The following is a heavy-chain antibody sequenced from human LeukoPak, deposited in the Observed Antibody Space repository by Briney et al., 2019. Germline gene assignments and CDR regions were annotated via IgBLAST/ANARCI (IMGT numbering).Heavy chain of an antibody. D-gene: IGHD6-13*01. CDR2: MNPKSANT. CDR1: GYTFTSYD. CDR3: ARGPPESSSSDY. J-gene: IGHJ4*02. V-gene: IGHV1-8*01. Sequence: ASVKVSCKASGYTFTSYDINWVRQAPGQGLEWMGWMNPKSANTGYAQKFQGRVTTTRNTSISTAYMEVTSLRSEDTAVYYCARGPPESSSSDYWGQGTLVTVSS.